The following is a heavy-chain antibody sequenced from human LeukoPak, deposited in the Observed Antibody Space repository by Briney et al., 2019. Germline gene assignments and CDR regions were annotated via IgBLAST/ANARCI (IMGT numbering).Heavy chain of an antibody. J-gene: IGHJ4*02. CDR2: IYYSGST. CDR1: RFIFSTSW. Sequence: GSLRLSCAASRFIFSTSWMSWVRQPPGKGLEWIGSIYYSGSTYYNPSLKSRVTISVDTSKNQFSLKLSSVTAADTAVYYCARDTLWASNLFDYWGQGTLVTVSS. CDR3: ARDTLWASNLFDY. D-gene: IGHD2-21*01. V-gene: IGHV4-4*02.